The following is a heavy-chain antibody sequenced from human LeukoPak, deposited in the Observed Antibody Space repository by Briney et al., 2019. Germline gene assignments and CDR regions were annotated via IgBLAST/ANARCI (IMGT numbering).Heavy chain of an antibody. CDR2: ISGNGNRT. CDR1: GFIFGNYA. D-gene: IGHD2-21*01. V-gene: IGHV3-23*01. J-gene: IGHJ4*02. CDR3: AKDALRGVIIVSLSSPFHY. Sequence: GGSLRLSCAASGFIFGNYALSWVRQAPGKGLEWVSIISGNGNRTYYADAVKSRFTISRDQSKNTLYLEMNSLRAEDTAVYYCAKDALRGVIIVSLSSPFHYWGQGSLVTVSS.